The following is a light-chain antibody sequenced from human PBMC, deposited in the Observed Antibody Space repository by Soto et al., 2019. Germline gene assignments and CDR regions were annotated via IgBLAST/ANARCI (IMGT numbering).Light chain of an antibody. J-gene: IGKJ1*01. CDR1: QSINSF. V-gene: IGKV3-20*01. CDR3: QQYGGSPRT. CDR2: GAS. Sequence: EIVLTPSPGTLSLSPGEGATLSCRASQSINSFLAWYQQRRGQAPRLLIHGASNRATGIPGRFSGSGSGPDFTLTISRLEPEDFAVYYCQQYGGSPRTFGQGTKVDIK.